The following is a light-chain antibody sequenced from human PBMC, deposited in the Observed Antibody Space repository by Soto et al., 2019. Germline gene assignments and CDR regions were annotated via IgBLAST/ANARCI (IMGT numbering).Light chain of an antibody. CDR3: QQYGSSST. V-gene: IGKV3-20*01. J-gene: IGKJ5*01. Sequence: IVLTQSPGTLSLFPGERATLSCRASQSITSGYLAWYQQKPGQSPRLLIYGASSRATGIPDRFSGRGSGTDFTLTISRLEPEDFAVYYCQQYGSSSTFGKGTRLEIK. CDR1: QSITSGY. CDR2: GAS.